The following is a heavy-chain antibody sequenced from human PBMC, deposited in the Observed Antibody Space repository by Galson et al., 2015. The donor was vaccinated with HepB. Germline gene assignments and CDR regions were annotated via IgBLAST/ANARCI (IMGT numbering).Heavy chain of an antibody. J-gene: IGHJ4*02. Sequence: SVKVSCKASGGTFSSYTISWVRRAPGQGLEWVGRIIPILGIANYAQKFQGRVTITADKSTSTAYMELSSLRSEDTAVYYCALGEDRVVVIKRPVGFDYWGQGTLVTVSS. D-gene: IGHD3-22*01. CDR1: GGTFSSYT. V-gene: IGHV1-69*02. CDR3: ALGEDRVVVIKRPVGFDY. CDR2: IIPILGIA.